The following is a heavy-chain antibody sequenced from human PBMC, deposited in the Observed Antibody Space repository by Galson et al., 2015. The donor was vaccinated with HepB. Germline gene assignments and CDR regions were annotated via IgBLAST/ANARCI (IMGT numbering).Heavy chain of an antibody. J-gene: IGHJ3*02. CDR3: ASSRDSSGYGLDAFDI. D-gene: IGHD3-22*01. V-gene: IGHV1-69*01. CDR2: IIPIFGTA. CDR1: GGTFSSYA. Sequence: CKASGGTFSSYAISWVRQAPGQGLEWMGGIIPIFGTANYAQKFQGRVTITADESTSTAYMELSSLRSEDTAVYYCASSRDSSGYGLDAFDIWGQGTMVTVSS.